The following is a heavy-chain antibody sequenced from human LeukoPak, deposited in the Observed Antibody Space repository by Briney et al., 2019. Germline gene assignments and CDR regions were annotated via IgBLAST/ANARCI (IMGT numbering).Heavy chain of an antibody. Sequence: GGSLRLSCAASGFIFDDYAIHWVRQAPGKGLEWVSLISEDGRHTYYADSVKGRFTTSRDNSKNSLYLVLNSLKTEDNAIYYCAKDAGPRDWGYYYYMDVWGKGTTVTVSS. D-gene: IGHD2-21*02. J-gene: IGHJ6*03. V-gene: IGHV3-43D*03. CDR2: ISEDGRHT. CDR3: AKDAGPRDWGYYYYMDV. CDR1: GFIFDDYA.